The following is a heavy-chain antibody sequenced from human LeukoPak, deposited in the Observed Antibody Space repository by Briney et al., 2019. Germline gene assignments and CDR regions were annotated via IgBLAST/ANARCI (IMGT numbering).Heavy chain of an antibody. CDR2: ISGSGGST. J-gene: IGHJ4*02. V-gene: IGHV3-23*01. CDR3: AKGIAVAGLNYFDY. D-gene: IGHD6-19*01. CDR1: GFTFSSYA. Sequence: QPGGSLRLSCAASGFTFSSYAMGWVRQAPGKGLEWVSAISGSGGSTYYADSVKGRFTISRDNSKNTLYLQMNSLRAEDTAVYYCAKGIAVAGLNYFDYWGQGTLVTVSS.